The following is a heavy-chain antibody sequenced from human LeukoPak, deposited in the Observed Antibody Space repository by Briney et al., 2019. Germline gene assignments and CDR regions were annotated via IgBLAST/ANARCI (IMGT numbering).Heavy chain of an antibody. D-gene: IGHD5-18*01. V-gene: IGHV3-48*03. CDR1: GFTFSSYE. CDR3: ARGSGYSYGYFDY. J-gene: IGHJ4*02. CDR2: ISSSGSTI. Sequence: GGSLRLSCAASGFTFSSYEMSWVRQAPGKGLEWVSYISSSGSTIYYADSVKGRFTISRDNAKNSLYLQMNSLRAEDTAVYYCARGSGYSYGYFDYWGRGTLVTVSS.